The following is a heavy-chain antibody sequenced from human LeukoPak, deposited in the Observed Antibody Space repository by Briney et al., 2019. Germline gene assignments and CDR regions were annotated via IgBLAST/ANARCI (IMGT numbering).Heavy chain of an antibody. V-gene: IGHV3-21*01. Sequence: GGSLRLSCAASGFTFSIYSMNWVRQAPGKGLEWVSSISSSSRYIYYADSVKGRFTISRDNAKNSLSLQMNSLRAEDTAVYYCARSPAGANYYLDVWGKGTTVTISS. CDR1: GFTFSIYS. J-gene: IGHJ6*03. CDR2: ISSSSRYI. CDR3: ARSPAGANYYLDV. D-gene: IGHD1-14*01.